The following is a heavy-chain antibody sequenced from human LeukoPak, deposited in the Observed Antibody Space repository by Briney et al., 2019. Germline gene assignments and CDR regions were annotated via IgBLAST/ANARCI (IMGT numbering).Heavy chain of an antibody. CDR1: GFSFSNSW. Sequence: GGSLRLSCAASGFSFSNSWMTWVRQSPGKGLEWVANIKQDGSDTYYVDSVMGRFTISRLNAKHSVYLQMNSLRAEDTAVYYCARDRSISGVVTIDFWGQGTLVTVFS. J-gene: IGHJ4*02. D-gene: IGHD3-3*01. CDR2: IKQDGSDT. V-gene: IGHV3-7*01. CDR3: ARDRSISGVVTIDF.